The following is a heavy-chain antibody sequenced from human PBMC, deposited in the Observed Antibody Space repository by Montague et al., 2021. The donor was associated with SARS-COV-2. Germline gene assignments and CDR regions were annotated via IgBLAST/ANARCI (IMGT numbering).Heavy chain of an antibody. J-gene: IGHJ4*02. Sequence: SLRLSCAASGFIFSSHPMHWVRQAPANELEWVAVISYDGSSKYHVDSVQGRLTISRDNSKNTLFMQMNSLRVEDTAVYYCARGRQWLVLGQVDYWGQGTLVTVSS. CDR3: ARGRQWLVLGQVDY. CDR2: ISYDGSSK. V-gene: IGHV3-30*04. D-gene: IGHD3-22*01. CDR1: GFIFSSHP.